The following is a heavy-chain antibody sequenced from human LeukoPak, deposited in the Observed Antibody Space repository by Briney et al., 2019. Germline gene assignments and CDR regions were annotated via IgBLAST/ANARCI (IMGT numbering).Heavy chain of an antibody. D-gene: IGHD1-26*01. J-gene: IGHJ5*02. CDR3: ARRGGSGSSYCFDP. CDR2: VYASGSP. CDR1: GGSISNYY. V-gene: IGHV4-59*08. Sequence: PSETVSLTCTVSGGSISNYYWSWIRQPPGKGLEWIGYVYASGSPKYTPSLNSRVTISLDTSKSQFSLRLSSVTVADTAVYYCARRGGSGSSYCFDPWGQGTLVTVSS.